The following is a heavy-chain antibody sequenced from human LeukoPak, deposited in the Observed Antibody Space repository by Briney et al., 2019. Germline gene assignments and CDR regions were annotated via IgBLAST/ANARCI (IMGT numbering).Heavy chain of an antibody. CDR1: GGSISSDSYY. Sequence: SQTLSLTCTVSGGSISSDSYYWSWIRQPAGKGLEWIGRIYTSGSVAYNPSLKRRVTISIDTSKNQFSLKLSSVTATDTAVYYCAMGPAILDYWGQGTLVTVSS. CDR2: IYTSGSV. D-gene: IGHD2-2*02. CDR3: AMGPAILDY. V-gene: IGHV4-61*02. J-gene: IGHJ4*02.